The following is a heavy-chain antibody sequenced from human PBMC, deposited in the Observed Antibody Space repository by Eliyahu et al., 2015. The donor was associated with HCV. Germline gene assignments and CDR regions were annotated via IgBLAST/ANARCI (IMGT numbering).Heavy chain of an antibody. CDR2: IHYRGST. Sequence: QVQLQESGPGLVQPSDPLSLTCTVSGGSIXTYYWSWIRQPPGKGLEWIGFIHYRGSTNYNPSLKSRVTISIDTSKNQFSLKLSSVIAADTAVYYCASGGGGIAVAGTGGWFDPWGQGTLVTVSS. V-gene: IGHV4-59*07. J-gene: IGHJ5*02. D-gene: IGHD6-19*01. CDR3: ASGGGGIAVAGTGGWFDP. CDR1: GGSIXTYY.